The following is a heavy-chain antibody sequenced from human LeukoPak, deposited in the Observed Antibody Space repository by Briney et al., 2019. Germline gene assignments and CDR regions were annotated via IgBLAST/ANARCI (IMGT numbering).Heavy chain of an antibody. D-gene: IGHD3-3*01. J-gene: IGHJ5*02. V-gene: IGHV3-23*01. CDR3: AKTGLRITIFGVVRWGRGFDP. CDR2: ISGSGGST. Sequence: GGSLRLSCAASGFTFSSYAMSWVRQAPGKGLEWVSAISGSGGSTYYADSVKGRFTISRDNSKNTLYLQMNSLRAEDTAVYYCAKTGLRITIFGVVRWGRGFDPWGQGTLVTVSS. CDR1: GFTFSSYA.